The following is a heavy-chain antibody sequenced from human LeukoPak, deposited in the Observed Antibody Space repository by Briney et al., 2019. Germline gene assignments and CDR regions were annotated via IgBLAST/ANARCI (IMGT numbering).Heavy chain of an antibody. CDR1: GFIFTNYA. CDR2: ISGSGGST. CDR3: ASDKGWFYP. Sequence: AGGSLRLSCAASGFIFTNYAMTWVRQAPGRGLEWVSGISGSGGSTYYADSVKGRFTISRDNSKNTLYLQMNSLRAEDTAVYYCASDKGWFYPWGQGTLVTVSS. D-gene: IGHD2-21*01. J-gene: IGHJ5*02. V-gene: IGHV3-23*01.